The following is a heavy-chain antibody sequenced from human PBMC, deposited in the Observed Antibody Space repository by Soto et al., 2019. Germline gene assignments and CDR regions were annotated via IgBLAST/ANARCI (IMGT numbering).Heavy chain of an antibody. CDR3: AKGSSYSRPYYFDY. CDR2: ISYDGSNK. D-gene: IGHD3-3*01. V-gene: IGHV3-30*18. CDR1: GFTFNSYG. Sequence: HPGGSLRLSCAASGFTFNSYGMHWVRQAPGEGLEWVAVISYDGSNKYYADSVKGRFTISRDNSKNSLYLQMDSLRAEDSAVYYCAKGSSYSRPYYFDYWGLGTLVTVSS. J-gene: IGHJ4*02.